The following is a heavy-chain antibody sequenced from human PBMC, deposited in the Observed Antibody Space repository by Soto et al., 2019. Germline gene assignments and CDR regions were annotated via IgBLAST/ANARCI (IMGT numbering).Heavy chain of an antibody. Sequence: QVQLVESGGGVVQPGRSLRISCAASGFTFSSYGMHWVRLAPGKGLEWVAVIWYDVGYKYYADSVQGRFTISRDNSKNTQYLQVNGVGDEDTAVYYSARVAWQDALWSGYSNRILVYYYYYGMDVWGQATKVTVYS. CDR3: ARVAWQDALWSGYSNRILVYYYYYGMDV. J-gene: IGHJ6*02. D-gene: IGHD3-3*01. CDR1: GFTFSSYG. V-gene: IGHV3-33*01. CDR2: IWYDVGYK.